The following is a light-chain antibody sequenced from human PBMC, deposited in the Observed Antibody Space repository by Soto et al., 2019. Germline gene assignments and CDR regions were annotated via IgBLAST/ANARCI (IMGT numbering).Light chain of an antibody. CDR3: QQYGSSPRT. V-gene: IGKV3-20*01. CDR2: GAF. Sequence: EIVFTQSPGTLSLSPGEGATLSCMASQSVSTNYLAWYQQKPGQAPWLLIYGAFNRAGGVPDRFSGSVSGTDFTLTISRXEPEDFAVYYCQQYGSSPRTFGQGTKVDIK. J-gene: IGKJ1*01. CDR1: QSVSTNY.